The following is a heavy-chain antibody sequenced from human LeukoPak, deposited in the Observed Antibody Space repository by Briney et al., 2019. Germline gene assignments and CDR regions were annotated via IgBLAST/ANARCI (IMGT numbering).Heavy chain of an antibody. J-gene: IGHJ4*02. V-gene: IGHV3-21*01. D-gene: IGHD5/OR15-5a*01. CDR3: ARGRYSIYDEPFDS. CDR2: ISSGSSAI. CDR1: GFTFTTYS. Sequence: GGSLRLSCEASGFTFTTYSMTWVRQAPGKGLEWVSIISSGSSAIFSADALKGRFTISRDDAKNLLYLDMNSLRGEDTSMYYCARGRYSIYDEPFDSWGQGTLVTVSS.